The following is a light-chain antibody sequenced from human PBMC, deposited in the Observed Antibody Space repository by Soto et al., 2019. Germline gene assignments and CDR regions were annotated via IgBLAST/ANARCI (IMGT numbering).Light chain of an antibody. CDR1: QSINTN. CDR2: AAS. CDR3: QQSYSTSIT. Sequence: DIEMAQAPSSLSASVGGTVTITCRASQSINTNLNWYQHKVGEAPKLLIYAASSLQSGVPSRFRGSGSGTHFTLTISSLQPEDFATYYCQQSYSTSITVGQGTRLEIK. V-gene: IGKV1-39*01. J-gene: IGKJ5*01.